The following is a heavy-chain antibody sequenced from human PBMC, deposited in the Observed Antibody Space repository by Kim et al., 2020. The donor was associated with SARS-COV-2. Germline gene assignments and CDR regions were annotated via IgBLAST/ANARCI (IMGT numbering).Heavy chain of an antibody. Sequence: IAYADSVKGRFTIARNDAKNSLYLQMNSMRAEDTAVYYCARSLGVTFCDYWGQGTLVTVSS. D-gene: IGHD3-16*01. CDR2: I. J-gene: IGHJ4*02. CDR3: ARSLGVTFCDY. V-gene: IGHV3-21*01.